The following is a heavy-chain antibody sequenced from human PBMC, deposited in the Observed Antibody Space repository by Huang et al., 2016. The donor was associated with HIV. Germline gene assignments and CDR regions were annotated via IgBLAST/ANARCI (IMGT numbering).Heavy chain of an antibody. V-gene: IGHV3-30*18. CDR1: RFTFSKFA. D-gene: IGHD3-22*01. CDR3: TKGHYYDTNGYVAFDI. CDR2: ISYDGSSK. J-gene: IGHJ3*02. Sequence: QVQLVESGGGVVRPGRSLRLSCAASRFTFSKFAMHWVRQAAGKGLEWMAVISYDGSSKHYADSVTGRLTSSRDNSNNTLYLQMNSLTVEDTAVYYCTKGHYYDTNGYVAFDIWGQGTMVTVSS.